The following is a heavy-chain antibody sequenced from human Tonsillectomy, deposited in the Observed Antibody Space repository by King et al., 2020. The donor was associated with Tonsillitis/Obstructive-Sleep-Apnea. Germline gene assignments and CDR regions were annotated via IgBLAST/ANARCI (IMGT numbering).Heavy chain of an antibody. J-gene: IGHJ6*03. Sequence: VQLQQWGAGLLKPSETLSLTCAVYGGSFRGYYWGWIRQSPGNGLEWIGEINHSGRTKYNPSFKSRGTIQVDTSKNQVSLELNSLTAADTAVYFCARRCCYGENWFYYYMDVWGKGTTVTVSS. V-gene: IGHV4-34*01. CDR2: INHSGRT. CDR1: GGSFRGYY. D-gene: IGHD3-9*01. CDR3: ARRCCYGENWFYYYMDV.